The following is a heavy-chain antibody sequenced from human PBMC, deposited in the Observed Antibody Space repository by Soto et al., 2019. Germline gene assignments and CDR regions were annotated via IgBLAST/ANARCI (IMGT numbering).Heavy chain of an antibody. D-gene: IGHD2-15*01. CDR1: XFTFSSYA. V-gene: IGHV3-30-3*01. CDR3: ARAGCDGGSCYTLVGLRYGMDV. J-gene: IGHJ6*02. CDR2: ISYDGSNK. Sequence: QVQLVESGGGVVQXGRSLRLSCXXXXFTFSSYAMHWVRQAPGKGLEWVAVISYDGSNKYYADSVKGRFTISRDNSKNTLYLQMNSLRAEDTAVYYCARAGCDGGSCYTLVGLRYGMDVWGQGTTVTVSS.